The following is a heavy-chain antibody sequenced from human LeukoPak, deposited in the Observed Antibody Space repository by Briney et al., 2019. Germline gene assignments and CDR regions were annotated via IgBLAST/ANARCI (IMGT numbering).Heavy chain of an antibody. J-gene: IGHJ4*02. CDR2: IRSKAYGGTT. V-gene: IGHV3-49*03. D-gene: IGHD3-9*01. CDR1: GFSFGDYA. CDR3: TRCAYDILTGYYLQYDY. Sequence: SLTLSCTASGFSFGDYALSWLRQAPGKELEWVGFIRSKAYGGTTEYAASVKGRFTISRDDSKSIAYLQMNSLKTEDTAVYYCTRCAYDILTGYYLQYDYWGQGTLVTVSS.